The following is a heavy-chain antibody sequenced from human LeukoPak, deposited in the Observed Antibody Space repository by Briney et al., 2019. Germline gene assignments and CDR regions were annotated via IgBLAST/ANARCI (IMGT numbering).Heavy chain of an antibody. CDR3: ARLLRERPYHFDY. Sequence: GASVKVSCKASGYIFTSYGISWVRQAPGQGLERMGWISGYNGNTNYAQKLQGRVTMTTDTSTHTAYMELRSLRSDDTAVYYCARLLRERPYHFDYWGQGSLVTVSS. D-gene: IGHD3-16*01. CDR1: GYIFTSYG. CDR2: ISGYNGNT. V-gene: IGHV1-18*01. J-gene: IGHJ4*02.